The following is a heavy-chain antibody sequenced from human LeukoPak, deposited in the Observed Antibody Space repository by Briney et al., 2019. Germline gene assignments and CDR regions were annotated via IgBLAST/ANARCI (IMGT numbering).Heavy chain of an antibody. CDR3: ARGPIGDYVWGSYRNDY. V-gene: IGHV1-69*04. CDR1: GGTFSSYA. Sequence: SVKVSCKASGGTFSSYAISWMRQAPGQGLEWMGRIIPILGIANYAQKFQGRVTITADKSTSTAYMELSSLRSEDTAVYYCARGPIGDYVWGSYRNDYWGQGTLVTVSS. J-gene: IGHJ4*02. D-gene: IGHD3-16*02. CDR2: IIPILGIA.